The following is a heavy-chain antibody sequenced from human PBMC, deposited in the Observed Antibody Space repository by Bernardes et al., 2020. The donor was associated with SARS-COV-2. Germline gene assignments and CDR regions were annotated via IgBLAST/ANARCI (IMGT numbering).Heavy chain of an antibody. V-gene: IGHV1-3*01. CDR1: GYSFTSSA. CDR3: AREGLFRSSSDVDY. D-gene: IGHD6-6*01. CDR2: INAGDGDT. J-gene: IGHJ4*02. Sequence: ASVKVSCQASGYSFTSSAMHWVRQAPGQRLEWMGWINAGDGDTRYSQNFQGRVTITRDTYANTVHMELSSLRSEDTAVYYCAREGLFRSSSDVDYWGQGTLATVSS.